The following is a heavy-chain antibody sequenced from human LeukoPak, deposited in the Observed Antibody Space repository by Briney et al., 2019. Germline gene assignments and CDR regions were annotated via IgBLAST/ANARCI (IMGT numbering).Heavy chain of an antibody. CDR3: AITLYDSSGYYRDC. J-gene: IGHJ4*02. D-gene: IGHD3-22*01. CDR1: GFTVTSNY. V-gene: IGHV3-66*01. CDR2: TYSGGST. Sequence: GGSLRLSCAASGFTVTSNYMTWVRQAPGKGLEWVSVTYSGGSTYYADSVKGRFTISKDNSKNTLYLQMNSLRAEDTAVYYCAITLYDSSGYYRDCWGQGTLVTVPS.